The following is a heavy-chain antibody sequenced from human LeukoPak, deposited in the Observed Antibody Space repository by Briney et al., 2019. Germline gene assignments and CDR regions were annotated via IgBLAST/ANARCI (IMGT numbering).Heavy chain of an antibody. J-gene: IGHJ6*03. D-gene: IGHD6-13*01. CDR3: ARGQGVAARYYYYYYYMDV. CDR2: INHSGST. V-gene: IGHV4-38-2*02. CDR1: GYSISSGYD. Sequence: SETLSLTCTVSGYSISSGYDWSWIRQPPGKGLEWIGEINHSGSTNYNPSLKSRVTISVDTSKNQFSLKLNSVTAADTAVYYCARGQGVAARYYYYYYYMDVWGKGTTVTVSS.